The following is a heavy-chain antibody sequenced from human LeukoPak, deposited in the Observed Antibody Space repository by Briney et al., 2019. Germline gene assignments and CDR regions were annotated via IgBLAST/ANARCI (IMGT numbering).Heavy chain of an antibody. CDR2: ISSSSSYI. Sequence: GGSLRLSCAASGFTFSSYSMNWVRQAPGKGLEWVSSISSSSSYIYYADSVEGRFTISRDNAKNSLYLRMNSLRAEDTAVYYCARDRSGYYPMIDYWGQGTLVTVSS. CDR3: ARDRSGYYPMIDY. V-gene: IGHV3-21*01. J-gene: IGHJ4*02. CDR1: GFTFSSYS. D-gene: IGHD3-22*01.